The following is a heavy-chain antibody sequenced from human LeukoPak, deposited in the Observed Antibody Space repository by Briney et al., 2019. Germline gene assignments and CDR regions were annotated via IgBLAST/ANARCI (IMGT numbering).Heavy chain of an antibody. CDR2: INPNSGGT. V-gene: IGHV1-2*02. CDR1: RDTSTGDY. Sequence: ASVWVSRMQSRDTSTGDYMQWVRHAPRQGLEWMGWINPNSGGTNYAQKFQGRVTITRDTSISTAYMELSRLRSDDTAVYYCAREDLGFWFDPWGQGSLVTVAS. CDR3: AREDLGFWFDP. J-gene: IGHJ5*02. D-gene: IGHD7-27*01.